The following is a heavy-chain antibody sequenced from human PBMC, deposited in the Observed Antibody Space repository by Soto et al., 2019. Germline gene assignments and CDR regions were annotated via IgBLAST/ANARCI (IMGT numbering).Heavy chain of an antibody. CDR1: GFTFSSYA. J-gene: IGHJ4*02. Sequence: PGGSLRLCCAASGFTFSSYAMHWVRQAPGKGLEWVAVISYDGSNKYYADSVKGRFTISRDNSKNTLYLQMNSLRAEDTAVYYCARDLSYYYDSSGYYPPAYWGQGTLVTVYS. CDR2: ISYDGSNK. CDR3: ARDLSYYYDSSGYYPPAY. V-gene: IGHV3-30-3*01. D-gene: IGHD3-22*01.